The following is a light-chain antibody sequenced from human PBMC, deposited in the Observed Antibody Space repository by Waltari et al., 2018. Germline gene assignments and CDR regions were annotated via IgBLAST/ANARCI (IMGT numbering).Light chain of an antibody. V-gene: IGLV1-51*01. CDR2: DNN. CDR3: GSWINSLSTVV. J-gene: IGLJ2*01. Sequence: QSVLTQPPSVSAAPGQMVSLSCSGDLRNNSVSWYQQVPGTAPKLVIHDNNKRPSGTPDRFSASKSATSATLVITGLQTGDEADYFCGSWINSLSTVVFGGRTKLTVL. CDR1: LRNNS.